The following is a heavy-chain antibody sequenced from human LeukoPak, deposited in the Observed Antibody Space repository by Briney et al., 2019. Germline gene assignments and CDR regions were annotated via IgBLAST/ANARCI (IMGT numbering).Heavy chain of an antibody. CDR2: ISSSSSYI. Sequence: SGGSLRLSCAASGFTFNSYSMNWVRQAPGKGLEWVSSISSSSSYIYYADSVKGRFTISRDNAKNSLYLQMNSLRAEDTAVYYCARDPRGPYDYWGQGTLVTVSS. D-gene: IGHD3-10*01. J-gene: IGHJ4*02. CDR3: ARDPRGPYDY. V-gene: IGHV3-21*01. CDR1: GFTFNSYS.